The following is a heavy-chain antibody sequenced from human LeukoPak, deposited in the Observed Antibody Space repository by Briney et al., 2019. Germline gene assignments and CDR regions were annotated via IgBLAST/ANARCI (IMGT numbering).Heavy chain of an antibody. CDR2: INPNSGGT. CDR3: ARDVGYCTNGVCYRYYYYYGMDV. D-gene: IGHD2-8*01. V-gene: IGHV1-2*02. J-gene: IGHJ6*02. Sequence: ASVKVSCKASGYTFTGYYMHWVRQAPGQGLEWMGWINPNSGGTNYAQKFQGRVTMTRDTSISTAYMELSRLRSDDTAVYYCARDVGYCTNGVCYRYYYYYGMDVWGQGTTVTVSS. CDR1: GYTFTGYY.